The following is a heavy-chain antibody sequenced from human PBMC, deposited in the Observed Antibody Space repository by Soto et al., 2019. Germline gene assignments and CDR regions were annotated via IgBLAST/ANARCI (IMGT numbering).Heavy chain of an antibody. Sequence: QVQLVQSGAEMKEPGSSVKVSCKTSGGTFSSSAISWLRQAPGQGLEWMGGIIPLFRTPDYAQKFQGRVTIAADESTSTAYMELSSLRSEDTAVYYCARDNDRRQLVGNYYSILDVWGQGTTITVSS. CDR3: ARDNDRRQLVGNYYSILDV. CDR1: GGTFSSSA. D-gene: IGHD1-1*01. V-gene: IGHV1-69*12. CDR2: IIPLFRTP. J-gene: IGHJ6*03.